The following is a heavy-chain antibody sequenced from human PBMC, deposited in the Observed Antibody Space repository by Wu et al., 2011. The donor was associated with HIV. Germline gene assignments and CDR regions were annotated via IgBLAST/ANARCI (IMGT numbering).Heavy chain of an antibody. D-gene: IGHD2-15*01. V-gene: IGHV1-46*01. Sequence: VXLMQSGAEVKRPGASVKISCTASGFTLTDHYMHWVRQVRGQGLEWMGIINPTDGNTKYEQRFEGRVTMTRDTPTNTVYMELSSLRFEDTAVYFCARAPGGHCRGGTRQIPHWYFELWGRGTLVTVAA. CDR3: ARAPGGHCRGGTRQIPHWYFEL. J-gene: IGHJ2*01. CDR2: INPTDGNT. CDR1: GFTLTDHY.